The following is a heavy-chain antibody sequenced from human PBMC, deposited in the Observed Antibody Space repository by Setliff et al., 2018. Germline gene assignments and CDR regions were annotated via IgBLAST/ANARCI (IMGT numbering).Heavy chain of an antibody. CDR1: GGSISSSSYY. V-gene: IGHV4-30-4*08. Sequence: SETLSLTCTVSGGSISSSSYYWGWIRQPPGKGLEWIGYIYYSGSTYYNPSLKSRVTISVDTSKNQFSLKLSSVTAADTAVYYCARVGYYDSSGYSFAFDIWGQGTMVTVSS. CDR2: IYYSGST. CDR3: ARVGYYDSSGYSFAFDI. D-gene: IGHD3-22*01. J-gene: IGHJ3*02.